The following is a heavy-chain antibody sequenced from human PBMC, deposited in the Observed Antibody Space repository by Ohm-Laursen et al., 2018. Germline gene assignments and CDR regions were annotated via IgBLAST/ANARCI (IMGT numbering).Heavy chain of an antibody. D-gene: IGHD6-6*01. J-gene: IGHJ5*02. V-gene: IGHV4-59*08. Sequence: TLSLTCTVSGGSLRNYYWSWIRQPPGKGLGWIGYIYYNGNPRYNPSLESRVTISVDPSKNQFSLKLNSVTAADTALYYCVLYSSFSVSWGQGTLVTVSS. CDR3: VLYSSFSVS. CDR2: IYYNGNP. CDR1: GGSLRNYY.